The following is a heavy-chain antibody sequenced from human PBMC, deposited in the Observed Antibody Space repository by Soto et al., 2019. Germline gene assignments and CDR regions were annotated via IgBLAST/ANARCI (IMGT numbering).Heavy chain of an antibody. D-gene: IGHD5-18*01. V-gene: IGHV1-69*01. CDR3: ASPVDTAMVTAVDGMDV. CDR1: GGTFSSYA. CDR2: IIPIFGTA. J-gene: IGHJ6*02. Sequence: QVQLVQSGAEVKKPGSSVKVSCKASGGTFSSYAISWVRQAPGQGLEWMGGIIPIFGTANYAQKFQGRVTITADESTSTAYMELSSLRSEDTTVYYCASPVDTAMVTAVDGMDVWGLGTTVTVSS.